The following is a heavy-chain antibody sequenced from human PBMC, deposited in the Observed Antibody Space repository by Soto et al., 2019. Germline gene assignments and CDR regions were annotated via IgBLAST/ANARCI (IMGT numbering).Heavy chain of an antibody. V-gene: IGHV3-7*01. J-gene: IGHJ4*01. CDR1: GFAFGNYW. CDR2: IKRDASEK. Sequence: EVQLVESGGDLVQPGGSLRLSCAASGFAFGNYWMSWVRQAPGKGLEWLATIKRDASEKKYVDSVKGRFTMSRDNAKNSLYLQMDSLRAEDTAVHYCARDSVYGSGSFVTHYLDYWGHGTLVTVSS. CDR3: ARDSVYGSGSFVTHYLDY. D-gene: IGHD3-10*01.